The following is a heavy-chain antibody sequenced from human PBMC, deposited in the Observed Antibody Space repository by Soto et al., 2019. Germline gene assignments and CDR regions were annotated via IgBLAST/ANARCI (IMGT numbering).Heavy chain of an antibody. CDR2: IIPIFGTA. D-gene: IGHD3-9*01. V-gene: IGHV1-69*13. CDR1: GGTFSSYA. J-gene: IGHJ2*01. CDR3: ARDQYYDILTGYYVYWYFDL. Sequence: SVKVSCKASGGTFSSYAISWVRQAPGQGLEWMGGIIPIFGTANYAQKFQGRVTITADESTSTAYMGLSSLRSEDTAVYYCARDQYYDILTGYYVYWYFDLWGRGTLVTVSS.